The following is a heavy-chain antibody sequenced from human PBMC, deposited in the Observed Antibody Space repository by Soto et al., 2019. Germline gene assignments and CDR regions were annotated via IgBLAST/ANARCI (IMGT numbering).Heavy chain of an antibody. CDR2: ISYDGSNK. V-gene: IGHV3-30-3*01. D-gene: IGHD2-15*01. CDR1: GFTFSSYA. J-gene: IGHJ4*02. Sequence: QVQLVESGGGVVQPGRSLRLSCAASGFTFSSYAMHWVRQAPGKGLEWGAGISYDGSNKYYADSVKGRFTISRDNSKNTLYLQMNSLRAEDTAVYYCARATVTVAFDYWGQGTLVTVSS. CDR3: ARATVTVAFDY.